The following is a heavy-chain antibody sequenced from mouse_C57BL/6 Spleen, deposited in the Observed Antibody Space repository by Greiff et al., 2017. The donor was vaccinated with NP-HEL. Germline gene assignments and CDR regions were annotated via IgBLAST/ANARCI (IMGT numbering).Heavy chain of an antibody. V-gene: IGHV1-64*01. J-gene: IGHJ2*01. Sequence: QVQLQQPGAELVKPGASVKLSCKASGYTFTSYWMHWVKQRPGQGLEWIGMIHPNSGSTNYNAKFKSKATLTVDKSSSTAYMQLSSLTSEDSAVYYCAREEDYYGSSYGFDYWGQGTTLTVSS. CDR2: IHPNSGST. CDR3: AREEDYYGSSYGFDY. D-gene: IGHD1-1*01. CDR1: GYTFTSYW.